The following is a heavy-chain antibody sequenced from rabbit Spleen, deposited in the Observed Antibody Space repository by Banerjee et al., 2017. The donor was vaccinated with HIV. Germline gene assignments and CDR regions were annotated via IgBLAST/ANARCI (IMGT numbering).Heavy chain of an antibody. CDR2: IYPAKSDT. CDR3: ARYVGNGGDWGL. Sequence: QSLEESGGGLVTPGGSLKLSCKASGFTISNNYWMNWVRQAPGKGLELIGYIYPAKSDTYYASWVNGRFTISSDNAQNTLYLQLNSLTAADTATYFCARYVGNGGDWGLWGPGTLVNVS. CDR1: GFTISNNY. D-gene: IGHD2-1*01. J-gene: IGHJ4*01. V-gene: IGHV1S7*01.